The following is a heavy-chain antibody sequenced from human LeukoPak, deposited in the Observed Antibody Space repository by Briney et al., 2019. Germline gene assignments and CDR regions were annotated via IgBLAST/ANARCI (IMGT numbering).Heavy chain of an antibody. CDR1: GYTFTSYA. J-gene: IGHJ4*02. CDR3: ARGAYGSSWKNFDY. CDR2: ISYDGSDK. D-gene: IGHD6-13*01. Sequence: SCKASGYTFTSYAMHWVRQAPGKGLEWVALISYDGSDKYYADSVKGRFTISRDSSQSTLYLQMNSLRPEDTAVFYCARGAYGSSWKNFDYWGQGTLVTVSS. V-gene: IGHV3-30*04.